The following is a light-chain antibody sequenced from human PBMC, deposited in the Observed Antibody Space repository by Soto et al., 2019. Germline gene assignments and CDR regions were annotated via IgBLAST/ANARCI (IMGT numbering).Light chain of an antibody. CDR3: QQYDNLPIT. V-gene: IGKV1-39*01. Sequence: DIQMTQSPSSLSASVGDRVTITCRASQSIVTYLNWYLQKPGKAPKLLIYAASNLQSGVPSRFSGSGSGTDFTLTISSLQPEDIATYYCQQYDNLPITFGPGTKVDIK. CDR1: QSIVTY. J-gene: IGKJ3*01. CDR2: AAS.